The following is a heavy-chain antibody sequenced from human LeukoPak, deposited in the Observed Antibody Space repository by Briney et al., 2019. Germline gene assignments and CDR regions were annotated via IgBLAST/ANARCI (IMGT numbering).Heavy chain of an antibody. Sequence: PGGSLRLSCSASGFTFSSFAMNWVRQAPGKGLEWVSIISGYGDTTYYTDSVRGRFTISRDNSKNTLYLQMNSLRAEDTAIYYCARDGSGTIDYWGQGTLVTVSS. CDR3: ARDGSGTIDY. D-gene: IGHD3-10*01. V-gene: IGHV3-23*01. CDR1: GFTFSSFA. J-gene: IGHJ4*02. CDR2: ISGYGDTT.